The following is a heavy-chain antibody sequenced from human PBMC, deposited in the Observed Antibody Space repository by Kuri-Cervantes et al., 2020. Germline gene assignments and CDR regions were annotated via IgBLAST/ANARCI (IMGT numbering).Heavy chain of an antibody. Sequence: SETLSLTCTVSGGSISSYYWSWIRQPPGKGLEWIGYIYYSGSTNYNPSLKSRVTISVDTSKNQFSLKLSSVTAADTAVYYCARDVLADQSYGMDVWGQGTTVTVSS. J-gene: IGHJ6*02. CDR3: ARDVLADQSYGMDV. V-gene: IGHV4-59*12. CDR1: GGSISSYY. CDR2: IYYSGST. D-gene: IGHD3-3*01.